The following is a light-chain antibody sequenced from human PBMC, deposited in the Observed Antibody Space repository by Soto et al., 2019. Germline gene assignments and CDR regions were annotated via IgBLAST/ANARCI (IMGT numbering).Light chain of an antibody. Sequence: QSALTQPASVSGSPGQSITISCTGTSSDVGAYNYVSWYQQHPGKAPKFMIYEVSNRPSGVSNRFSGSKSGNTASLTISGRQAEDEADYYCSSYTSSSTPFVFGTGTKLTVL. CDR1: SSDVGAYNY. CDR3: SSYTSSSTPFV. CDR2: EVS. J-gene: IGLJ1*01. V-gene: IGLV2-14*01.